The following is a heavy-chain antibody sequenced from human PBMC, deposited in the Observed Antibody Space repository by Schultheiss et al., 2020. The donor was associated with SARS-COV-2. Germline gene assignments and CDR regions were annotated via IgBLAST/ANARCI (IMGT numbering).Heavy chain of an antibody. J-gene: IGHJ4*02. V-gene: IGHV4-59*12. CDR2: IYYSGST. CDR1: GGSISSYY. CDR3: ARDRGGLGYCSSTSCHFDY. Sequence: SETLSLTCTVSGGSISSYYWSWIRQPPGKGLEWIGYIYYSGSTYYNPSLKSRVTISVDTSKNQFSLKLSSVTAADTAVYYCARDRGGLGYCSSTSCHFDYWGQGTLVTVSS. D-gene: IGHD2-2*01.